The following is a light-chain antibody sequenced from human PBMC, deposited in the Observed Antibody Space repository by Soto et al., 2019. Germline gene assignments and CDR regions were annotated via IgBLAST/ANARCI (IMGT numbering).Light chain of an antibody. CDR3: LQTYSLPRA. CDR2: GAS. Sequence: DTQLTQSPSSLSASVGDRVTITCRASLSGGGSFGWFQQKAGKPPAQLIYGASALQSGVPARFSGSASGTDFTLTIRNLQREDFATYYCLQTYSLPRAFGQGTKVEFK. J-gene: IGKJ1*01. V-gene: IGKV1-39*01. CDR1: LSGGGS.